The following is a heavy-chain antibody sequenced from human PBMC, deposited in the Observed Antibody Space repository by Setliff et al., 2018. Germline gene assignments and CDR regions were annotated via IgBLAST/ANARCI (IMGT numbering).Heavy chain of an antibody. CDR3: SRLVRFCTRTSCQRLSGDDY. Sequence: ASVKVSCKASGYILNSYGVSWVRQAPGQGLEWMGWVTVYNGNTKYAQNLQGRLTLTTDISTTTAYMELRSLRSDDTAIYYCSRLVRFCTRTSCQRLSGDDYWGQGTLVTVSS. J-gene: IGHJ4*02. CDR2: VTVYNGNT. V-gene: IGHV1-18*01. D-gene: IGHD2-2*01. CDR1: GYILNSYG.